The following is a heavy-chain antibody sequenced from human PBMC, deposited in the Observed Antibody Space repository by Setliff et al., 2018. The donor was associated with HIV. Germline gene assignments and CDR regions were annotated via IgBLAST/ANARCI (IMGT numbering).Heavy chain of an antibody. CDR1: GGSFGVYR. CDR2: IDSSGTT. J-gene: IGHJ5*02. CDR3: ASDRRSSGLGSYGP. D-gene: IGHD3-10*01. Sequence: LSLTCTISGGSFGVYRWSWIRQSAGRGLEWIGRIDSSGTTDYKPSLKGRVAISVDTSRNQFSLRVTSVTAADTAVYFCASDRRSSGLGSYGPWGPGILVTVSS. V-gene: IGHV4-4*07.